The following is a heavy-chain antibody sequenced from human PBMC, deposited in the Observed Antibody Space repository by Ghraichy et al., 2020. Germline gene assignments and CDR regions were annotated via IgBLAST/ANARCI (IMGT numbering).Heavy chain of an antibody. D-gene: IGHD1-26*01. CDR2: IWYDGSNK. CDR1: GFTFSSYG. Sequence: GGSLRLSCAASGFTFSSYGMHWVRQAPGKGLEWVAVIWYDGSNKYYADSVKGRFTISRDNSKNTLYLQMNSLRAEDTAVYYCARDLLSGSYAGYYYYGMDVWGQGTTVTVSS. J-gene: IGHJ6*02. CDR3: ARDLLSGSYAGYYYYGMDV. V-gene: IGHV3-33*01.